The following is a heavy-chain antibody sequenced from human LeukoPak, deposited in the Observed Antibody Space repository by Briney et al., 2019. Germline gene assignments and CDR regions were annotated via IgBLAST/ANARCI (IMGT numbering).Heavy chain of an antibody. V-gene: IGHV3-23*01. CDR2: ISGSGGST. J-gene: IGHJ6*03. Sequence: GGSLRLSCAASGFTFRSYAMSWVRQAPGKGLEWVSAISGSGGSTYYADSVKGRFTISRDNSKNALYLQMNSLRVEDTAVYYCAKDGNGYSSSWHYYYYYMDVWGKGTTVTVSS. CDR1: GFTFRSYA. D-gene: IGHD6-13*01. CDR3: AKDGNGYSSSWHYYYYYMDV.